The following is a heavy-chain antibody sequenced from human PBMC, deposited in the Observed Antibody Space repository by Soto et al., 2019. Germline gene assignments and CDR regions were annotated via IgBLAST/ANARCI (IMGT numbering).Heavy chain of an antibody. D-gene: IGHD5-18*01. CDR1: GGTFSSYA. Sequence: GASVKVSCKASGGTFSSYAMSWVRQAPGQGLEWMGWIIPNFGTTNYAQKLQGRVTMTTDASTSTAYMELRSLRSDDTAVYYCARRGYSYGGAFDIWGQGTMVTVSS. CDR3: ARRGYSYGGAFDI. V-gene: IGHV1-69*05. CDR2: IIPNFGTT. J-gene: IGHJ3*02.